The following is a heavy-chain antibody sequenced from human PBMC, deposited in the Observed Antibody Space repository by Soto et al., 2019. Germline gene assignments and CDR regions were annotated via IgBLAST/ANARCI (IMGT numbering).Heavy chain of an antibody. J-gene: IGHJ4*02. Sequence: GGSLRLSCAASGFTFSDHYMDWVRQAPGKGLEWIGRIRDKANTYITEYAASVKGRFAISRDDSKNSLYLQMNSLTTEDTAVYYCARVHSSTFSWDYLDYRGQGTPVTVSS. V-gene: IGHV3-72*01. CDR1: GFTFSDHY. CDR2: IRDKANTYIT. D-gene: IGHD1-26*01. CDR3: ARVHSSTFSWDYLDY.